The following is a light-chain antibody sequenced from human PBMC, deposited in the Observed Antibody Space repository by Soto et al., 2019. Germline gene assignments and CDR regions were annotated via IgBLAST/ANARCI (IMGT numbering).Light chain of an antibody. CDR1: QTFSSY. V-gene: IGKV3-11*01. Sequence: EIVLTQSPATLSLSPGERATLSYRASQTFSSYLAWYQQKPGQAPRLLIYDASNRATGIPARFSGSGSGIDFTLTISSLEPEDFAVYYCQQPSNWPLTFGGGTKVEIK. CDR3: QQPSNWPLT. CDR2: DAS. J-gene: IGKJ4*01.